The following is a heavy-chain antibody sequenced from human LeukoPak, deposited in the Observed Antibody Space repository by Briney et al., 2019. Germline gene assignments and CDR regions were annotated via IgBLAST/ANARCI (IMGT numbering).Heavy chain of an antibody. J-gene: IGHJ5*02. CDR3: ARDLFTLNWFDP. D-gene: IGHD2-15*01. Sequence: SVKVSCXASGGTFSSYAISWVRQAHGQGLEWMGRIIPIFGTANYAQKFQGRVTITTDESTSTAYMELSSLRSEDTAVYYCARDLFTLNWFDPWGQGTLVTVSS. CDR2: IIPIFGTA. CDR1: GGTFSSYA. V-gene: IGHV1-69*05.